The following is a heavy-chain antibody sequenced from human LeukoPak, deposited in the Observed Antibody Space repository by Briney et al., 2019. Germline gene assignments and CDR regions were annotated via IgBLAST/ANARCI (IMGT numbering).Heavy chain of an antibody. V-gene: IGHV1-69*13. D-gene: IGHD3-3*01. CDR1: GGTFSSYA. CDR2: IIPIFGTA. Sequence: GASVKVSCKASGGTFSSYAISWVRHAPGQGLEWMGGIIPIFGTANYAQKFQGRVTITADESTSTAYMELSSLRSEDTAVYYCASAPSIFGVVITTHEYYFDYWGQGTLVTVSS. CDR3: ASAPSIFGVVITTHEYYFDY. J-gene: IGHJ4*02.